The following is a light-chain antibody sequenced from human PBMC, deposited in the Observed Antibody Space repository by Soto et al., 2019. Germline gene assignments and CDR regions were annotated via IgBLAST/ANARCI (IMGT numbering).Light chain of an antibody. V-gene: IGKV3-15*01. CDR1: QTVSIN. CDR2: GAS. J-gene: IGKJ1*01. CDR3: QQYNSYSWT. Sequence: EIVMTQSPATLSVSPGERATLSCRASQTVSINLAWYQQKPGQAPRLLIYGASTRATGIPARFSGSGSGTEFTLTISSLQSEDFAVYYCQQYNSYSWTFGQGTKVEIK.